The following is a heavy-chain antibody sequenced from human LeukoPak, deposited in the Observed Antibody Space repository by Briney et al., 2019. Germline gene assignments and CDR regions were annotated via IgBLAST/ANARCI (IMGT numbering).Heavy chain of an antibody. Sequence: ASVKVSCKASGGTFSSYTISWVRQAPGQGLEWMGRIIPILGIANYAQKSQGRVTITADKSTSTAYMELSSLRSEDTAVYYCASGLQLWLLHYYYGMDVWGQGTTATVSS. CDR2: IIPILGIA. V-gene: IGHV1-69*02. D-gene: IGHD5-18*01. CDR1: GGTFSSYT. CDR3: ASGLQLWLLHYYYGMDV. J-gene: IGHJ6*02.